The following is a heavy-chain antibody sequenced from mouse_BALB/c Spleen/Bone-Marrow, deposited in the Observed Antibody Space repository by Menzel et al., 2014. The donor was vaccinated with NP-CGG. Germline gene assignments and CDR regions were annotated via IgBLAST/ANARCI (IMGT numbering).Heavy chain of an antibody. J-gene: IGHJ3*01. D-gene: IGHD2-2*01. CDR2: IYPGSGNT. CDR1: GYTFTDDY. V-gene: IGHV1-77*01. Sequence: VKLVESGAELARPGASVKLSCKASGYTFTDDYINWVKQRTGQGLEWIGEIYPGSGNTYYNEKFKGKATLTADKSSSTAYMQLSSLTSEDSAVYFCARSRGYAWFAYWGQGTLVTVSA. CDR3: ARSRGYAWFAY.